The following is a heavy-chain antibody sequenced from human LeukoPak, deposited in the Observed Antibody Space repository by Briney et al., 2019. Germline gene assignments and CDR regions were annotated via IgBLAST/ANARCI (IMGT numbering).Heavy chain of an antibody. D-gene: IGHD1-26*01. J-gene: IGHJ4*02. CDR3: AKGRNSGSFVFDY. CDR2: ISWNSGSM. Sequence: PGGSLRLSCAASGFTFDDYAMHWVRQAPGKGLEWVSGISWNSGSMDYADSVKGRFTISRDNAKNSLYLQMNSLRTEDTALYYCAKGRNSGSFVFDYWGQGTLVTVSS. CDR1: GFTFDDYA. V-gene: IGHV3-9*01.